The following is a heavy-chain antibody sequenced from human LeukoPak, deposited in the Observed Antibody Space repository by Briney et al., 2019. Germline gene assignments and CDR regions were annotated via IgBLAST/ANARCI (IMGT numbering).Heavy chain of an antibody. CDR2: INAGNGNT. V-gene: IGHV1-3*01. CDR3: ARALEMATIFPFDY. J-gene: IGHJ4*02. D-gene: IGHD5-24*01. CDR1: GYTFTSYA. Sequence: ASVKVSCKASGYTFTSYAMHWVRQAPGQRLEWMGWINAGNGNTKYSQKFQGRVTITRDTSASTAYMELSSLRSEDTAVYYCARALEMATIFPFDYWGQGTLVTVSS.